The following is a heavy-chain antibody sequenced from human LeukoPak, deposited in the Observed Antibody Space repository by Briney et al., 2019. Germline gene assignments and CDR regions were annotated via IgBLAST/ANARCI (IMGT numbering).Heavy chain of an antibody. CDR1: GGSISSYY. Sequence: SETLSLTCSVSGGSISSYYWSWIRQPPGKGREWIGYIYYSGSTNYNPSLKSRVTISLDTSKNQFSLNLRSVTAADTAVYYCALAAGSFTDWFVPWGQGTLVTVSS. V-gene: IGHV4-59*01. CDR2: IYYSGST. D-gene: IGHD6-13*01. J-gene: IGHJ5*02. CDR3: ALAAGSFTDWFVP.